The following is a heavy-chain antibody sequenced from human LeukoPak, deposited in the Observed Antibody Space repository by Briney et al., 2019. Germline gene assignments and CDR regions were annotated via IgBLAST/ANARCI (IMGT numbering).Heavy chain of an antibody. D-gene: IGHD1-26*01. CDR3: ARNLFLVGGYNWFDP. J-gene: IGHJ5*02. V-gene: IGHV4-30-2*01. CDR1: GGSISSGGYY. Sequence: TSQTLSLTCTVSGGSISSGGYYWSWIRQPPGKGLEWIGYIYHSGSTYYNPSLKSRVTISVDRSKNQFSLKLSSVTAADTAVYYRARNLFLVGGYNWFDPWGQGTLVTVSS. CDR2: IYHSGST.